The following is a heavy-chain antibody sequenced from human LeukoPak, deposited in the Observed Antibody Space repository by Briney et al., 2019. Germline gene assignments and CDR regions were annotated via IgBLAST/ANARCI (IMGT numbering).Heavy chain of an antibody. Sequence: PSETLSLTCTVSGGSISSYYWSWIRQPPGKGLEWIGYIYYSGSTNYNPSLKSRVTISVDTSKNQFSLKLSSVTAADTAVYYCARIYNSIAVDDQGEFDYWGQGTLVTVSS. J-gene: IGHJ4*02. CDR1: GGSISSYY. CDR3: ARIYNSIAVDDQGEFDY. D-gene: IGHD6-19*01. V-gene: IGHV4-59*01. CDR2: IYYSGST.